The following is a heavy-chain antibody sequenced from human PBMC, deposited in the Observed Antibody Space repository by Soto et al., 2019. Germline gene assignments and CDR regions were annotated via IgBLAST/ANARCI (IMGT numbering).Heavy chain of an antibody. D-gene: IGHD2-15*01. CDR3: SRGDREDTAVVIGARPGEYGMDV. CDR1: GLTFSIYA. CDR2: ISYDGARK. Sequence: QVQLVESGGGVVQPGRSLRLSCAASGLTFSIYAMQWVRQAPGKGLEWVAVISYDGARKAYANSVKGRFTISRDTSKNTLYLQMNSLRVEDTAAYYCSRGDREDTAVVIGARPGEYGMDVWGRGTTVTVSS. V-gene: IGHV3-30-3*01. J-gene: IGHJ6*02.